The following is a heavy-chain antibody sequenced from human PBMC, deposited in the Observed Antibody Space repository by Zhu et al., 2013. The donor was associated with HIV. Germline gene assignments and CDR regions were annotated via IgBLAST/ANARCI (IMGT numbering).Heavy chain of an antibody. Sequence: QVQLVQSGAEVKNPGASVKVSCKASGYSFTSYGFSWVRQAPGQGLEWMGGFIPIFGTTNYAEKFQGRLTISADKSTSTAYMELSSLTSEDTGVYYCARGDYDSSGFDYWGQGTLVTVSS. V-gene: IGHV1-69*06. D-gene: IGHD3-22*01. CDR1: GYSFTSYG. CDR3: ARGDYDSSGFDY. CDR2: FIPIFGTT. J-gene: IGHJ4*02.